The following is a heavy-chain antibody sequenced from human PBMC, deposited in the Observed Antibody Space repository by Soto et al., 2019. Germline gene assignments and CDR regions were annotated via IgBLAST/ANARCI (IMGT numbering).Heavy chain of an antibody. CDR2: IYYSGST. D-gene: IGHD2-2*01. V-gene: IGHV4-31*03. CDR1: GGSISSGDYY. Sequence: QVQLQESGPGLVKPSQTLSLTCTVSGGSISSGDYYWTWIRQHPGKGLEWIGYIYYSGSTKHNPSLKSRITISVDTSKNQFSLKLNSVTAAETAVYYCARTKTSSTSFHVDYWGQGTQVTVSS. CDR3: ARTKTSSTSFHVDY. J-gene: IGHJ4*02.